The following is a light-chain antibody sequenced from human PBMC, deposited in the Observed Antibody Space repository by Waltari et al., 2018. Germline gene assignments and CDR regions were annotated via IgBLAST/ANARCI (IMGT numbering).Light chain of an antibody. J-gene: IGKJ5*01. Sequence: EIVLTQSPSTLALSPGERATLSCRASQSIRVEVAWYQQRPGQPPRLLISDASNRVTGIPGRFTGSGSGTDFTLNISSLEPEDSGVYYCQQRNDWPITFGQGTRLEIK. CDR1: QSIRVE. V-gene: IGKV3-11*01. CDR2: DAS. CDR3: QQRNDWPIT.